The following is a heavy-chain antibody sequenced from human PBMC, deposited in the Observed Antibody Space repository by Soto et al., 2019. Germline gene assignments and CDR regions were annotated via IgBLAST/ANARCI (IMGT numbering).Heavy chain of an antibody. CDR1: GFTFSSYG. Sequence: QVQLVESGGGVVQPGRSLRLSCAASGFTFSSYGMHWVRQAPGKGLEWVAVISYDGSNKYYADSVKGRFTISRDNSKNTLYLQMNSLRAEDTAVYYCVKDGTYYDFWSGLDSLTGMDVWGQGTTVTVSS. CDR2: ISYDGSNK. D-gene: IGHD3-3*01. J-gene: IGHJ6*02. V-gene: IGHV3-30*18. CDR3: VKDGTYYDFWSGLDSLTGMDV.